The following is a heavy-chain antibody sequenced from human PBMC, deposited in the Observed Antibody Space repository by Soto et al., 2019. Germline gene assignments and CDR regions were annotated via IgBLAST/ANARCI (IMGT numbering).Heavy chain of an antibody. CDR2: IKQDGSEK. V-gene: IGHV3-7*01. Sequence: EVQLVESGGGLVQPGGSLRLSCAASGFTFSSYWMSWVRQAPGKGLEWVANIKQDGSEKYYVESVKGRCTISRYNAKNSLYLQMNSMRAEDTAVYYCASPRNRYGDFLAFDYWGQGTLVTVSS. CDR1: GFTFSSYW. J-gene: IGHJ4*02. CDR3: ASPRNRYGDFLAFDY. D-gene: IGHD4-17*01.